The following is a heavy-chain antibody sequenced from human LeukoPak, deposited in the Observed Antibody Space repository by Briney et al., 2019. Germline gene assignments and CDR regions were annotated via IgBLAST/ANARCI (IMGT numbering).Heavy chain of an antibody. CDR2: IYYSGST. Sequence: SETLSLTCAVSGGSISSATSYWGWIRQPPGKGLEWLGRIYYSGSTFYNPSLKSRVTISVDTSKNQFPLRLSSVTAADTAVYYCARHGSTDYFDYWGQGTLVTVSS. V-gene: IGHV4-39*01. CDR1: GGSISSATSY. D-gene: IGHD2-2*03. CDR3: ARHGSTDYFDY. J-gene: IGHJ4*02.